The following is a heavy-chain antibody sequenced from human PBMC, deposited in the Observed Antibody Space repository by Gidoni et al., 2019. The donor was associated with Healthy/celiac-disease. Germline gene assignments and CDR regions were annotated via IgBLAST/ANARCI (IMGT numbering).Heavy chain of an antibody. CDR1: GGTFSSYA. Sequence: QVQLVQSGAEVKKPGYSVKVSCKASGGTFSSYAISGVRQAPGQGLEWMGGIIPIFGIANYAQKFQSRVTITADKSTSTAYMELSSLRSEDTAVYYCAGVCSAVAPGGAFDIWGQGTMVTVSS. V-gene: IGHV1-69*17. J-gene: IGHJ3*02. D-gene: IGHD6-19*01. CDR3: AGVCSAVAPGGAFDI. CDR2: IIPIFGIA.